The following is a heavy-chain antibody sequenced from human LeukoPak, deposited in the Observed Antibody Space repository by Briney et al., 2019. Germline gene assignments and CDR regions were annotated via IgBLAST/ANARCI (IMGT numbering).Heavy chain of an antibody. CDR2: IYYTGST. J-gene: IGHJ4*02. V-gene: IGHV4-39*01. Sequence: PSETLSLTCSVSGGSISGGKDFWGWIRQPPGKGLEWIGSIYYTGSTYYNPSLKGRVTISVDTSKNEFSLNLRSVTATDTAVYYCARRGIKYRSSFFEYWGQGSLVTVSS. D-gene: IGHD5-12*01. CDR3: ARRGIKYRSSFFEY. CDR1: GGSISGGKDF.